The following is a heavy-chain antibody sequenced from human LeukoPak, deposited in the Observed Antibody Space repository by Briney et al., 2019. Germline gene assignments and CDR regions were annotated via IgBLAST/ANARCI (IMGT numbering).Heavy chain of an antibody. CDR2: IDGSGANT. J-gene: IGHJ4*02. CDR3: VKRTVAGQFDY. V-gene: IGHV3-23*01. D-gene: IGHD6-19*01. Sequence: PGGSRRLSCAASGFTFSSYAMSWVRQAPGKGLDWVSAIDGSGANTFYADSVKGRFTISRDNSKNTLYLQMNSLRAEDTALYFCVKRTVAGQFDYWGQGTLVTVSS. CDR1: GFTFSSYA.